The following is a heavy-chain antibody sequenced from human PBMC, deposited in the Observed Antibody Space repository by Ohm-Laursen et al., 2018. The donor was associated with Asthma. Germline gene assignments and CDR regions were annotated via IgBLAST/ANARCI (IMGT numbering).Heavy chain of an antibody. J-gene: IGHJ4*02. CDR1: GFTFSSYA. D-gene: IGHD2-2*01. V-gene: IGHV3-30-3*01. CDR2: ISYDGSNK. CDR3: ARGGIVVVPAAMRLDY. Sequence: SLRLSCSASGFTFSSYAMHWVRQAPGKGLEWVAVISYDGSNKYYADSVKGRFTISRDNSKNTLYLQMNSLRAEDTAVYYCARGGIVVVPAAMRLDYWGQGTLVTVSS.